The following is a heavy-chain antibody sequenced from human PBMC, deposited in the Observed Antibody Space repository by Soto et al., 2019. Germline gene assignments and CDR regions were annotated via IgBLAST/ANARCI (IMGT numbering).Heavy chain of an antibody. D-gene: IGHD3-10*01. V-gene: IGHV1-69*02. CDR2: IIPILGIA. CDR3: AAQPPGVTDNWFDP. Sequence: GASVKVSCKASGGTFSSYTISWVRQAPGQGLEWMGRIIPILGIANYAQKFQGRVTITADKSTSTAYMEMSSLRSEDTAVYYCAAQPPGVTDNWFDPWGQGTLVTVSS. CDR1: GGTFSSYT. J-gene: IGHJ5*02.